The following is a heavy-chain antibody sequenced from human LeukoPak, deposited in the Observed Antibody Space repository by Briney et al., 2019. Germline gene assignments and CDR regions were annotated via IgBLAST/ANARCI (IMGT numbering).Heavy chain of an antibody. J-gene: IGHJ4*02. Sequence: TSVKVTFKASGLTFISSAIERVLHARGQRLNRIVCIVVGSGNTNYAQKFQEIVTISRDMFTSTAYMELSSLRSEDTAVYYCAAGELWFDYWGKGNLVTVSS. CDR2: IVVGSGNT. CDR3: AAGELWFDY. CDR1: GLTFISSA. D-gene: IGHD1-26*01. V-gene: IGHV1-58*02.